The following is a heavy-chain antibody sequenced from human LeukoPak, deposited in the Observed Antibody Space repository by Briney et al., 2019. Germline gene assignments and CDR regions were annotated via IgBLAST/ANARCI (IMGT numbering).Heavy chain of an antibody. V-gene: IGHV4-39*01. CDR2: IHYSSST. Sequence: SETLSLTCTVSGGSITSSSYSWGWIRPPPGNGLGWIGSIHYSSSTYYNPSLNSRVTISADTSKNAFSLKLSSVTAAATAVYYCARLPYGSGSYYVLYWGQGNLVTVSS. J-gene: IGHJ4*02. CDR3: ARLPYGSGSYYVLY. CDR1: GGSITSSSYS. D-gene: IGHD3-10*01.